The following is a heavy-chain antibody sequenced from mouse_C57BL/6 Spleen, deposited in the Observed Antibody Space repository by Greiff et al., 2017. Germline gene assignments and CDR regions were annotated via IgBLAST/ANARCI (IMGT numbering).Heavy chain of an antibody. D-gene: IGHD2-1*01. CDR3: ASGNYGAWFAY. CDR1: GYTFTSYW. J-gene: IGHJ3*01. V-gene: IGHV1-69*01. Sequence: QVQLQQPGAELVMPGASVKLSCKASGYTFTSYWMHWVKQRPGQGLEWIGEIDPSDSYTNYNQKFKGKSTLAVDKSSSTAYMQLSSLTSEDSAVYYCASGNYGAWFAYWGQGTLVTVSA. CDR2: IDPSDSYT.